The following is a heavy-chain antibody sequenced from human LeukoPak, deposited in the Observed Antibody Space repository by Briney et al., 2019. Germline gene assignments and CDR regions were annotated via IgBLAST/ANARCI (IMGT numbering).Heavy chain of an antibody. CDR3: AKDSWIAVTGHFDY. CDR1: GFSFNNYA. Sequence: PPGGSLRLSCAASGFSFNNYAMSWVRQAPGKGLEWVSTISGSGSSTYYADSVKGRFTISRDNSMNTLSLQMSSLRADDTALYYCAKDSWIAVTGHFDYWGQGTLVTVSS. J-gene: IGHJ4*02. V-gene: IGHV3-23*01. CDR2: ISGSGSST. D-gene: IGHD6-19*01.